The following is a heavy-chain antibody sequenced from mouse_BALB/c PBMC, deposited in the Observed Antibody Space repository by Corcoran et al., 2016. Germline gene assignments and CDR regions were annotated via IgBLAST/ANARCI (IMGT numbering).Heavy chain of an antibody. J-gene: IGHJ3*01. D-gene: IGHD1-2*01. V-gene: IGHV14-3*02. CDR1: GFNIKDTY. CDR3: ARVTTATGFAY. CDR2: IDPANGNT. Sequence: EVQLQQSGAELVKPGASVKLSCTASGFNIKDTYMHWVKQMPEQGLEWIGRIDPANGNTKYDPKFQGKATITADTSSNTAYLQLSSLTSEDTAVYYCARVTTATGFAYWGQGTLVTVSA.